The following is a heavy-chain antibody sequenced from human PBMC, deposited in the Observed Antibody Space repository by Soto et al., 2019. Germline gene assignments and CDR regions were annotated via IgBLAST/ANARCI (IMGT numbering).Heavy chain of an antibody. J-gene: IGHJ4*02. D-gene: IGHD5-18*01. Sequence: EVQLVQSGAEVKKPGGSLKMSCQVSGYSFTSFWIGWVRQMTGKVLELMGVIYPDYTRESPSSQGQVTISADKSINTAYLQLRSLKASDTAMYYCARRHTYGPSFEYWGQGTLGTVSS. CDR3: ARRHTYGPSFEY. CDR2: IYPDYT. V-gene: IGHV5-51*03. CDR1: GYSFTSFW.